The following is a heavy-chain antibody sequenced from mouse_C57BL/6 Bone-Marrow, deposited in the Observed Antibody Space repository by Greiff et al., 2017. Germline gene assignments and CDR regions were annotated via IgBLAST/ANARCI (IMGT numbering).Heavy chain of an antibody. D-gene: IGHD2-4*01. J-gene: IGHJ3*01. CDR3: AAYDYGAD. V-gene: IGHV1-69*01. CDR2: IDPSDSYT. CDR1: GYTFTSYW. Sequence: QVQLQQPGAELVMPGASVKLSCKASGYTFTSYWMHWVQQRPGQGLEWIGEIDPSDSYTNYNQKFKGKSTLTVDKSSSTAFMQLSSLTSEDSAVYYCAAYDYGADWGQGTLVTVSA.